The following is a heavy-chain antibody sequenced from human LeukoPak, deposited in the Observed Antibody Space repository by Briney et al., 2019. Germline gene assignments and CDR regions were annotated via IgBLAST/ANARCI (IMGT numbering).Heavy chain of an antibody. D-gene: IGHD3-10*01. J-gene: IGHJ5*02. CDR3: ARDLRFGEFQKVAWFDP. CDR1: GGSISSYY. Sequence: SETLSLTCTVSGGSISSYYWSWIRQPAGKGLEWIGRICTSGSTNYNPSLKSRVTMSVDTSKNQFSLKLSSVTAADTAVYYCARDLRFGEFQKVAWFDPWGQGTLVTVSS. CDR2: ICTSGST. V-gene: IGHV4-4*07.